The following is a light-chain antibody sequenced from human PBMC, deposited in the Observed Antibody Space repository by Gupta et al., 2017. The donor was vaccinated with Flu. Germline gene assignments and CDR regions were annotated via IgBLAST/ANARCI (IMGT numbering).Light chain of an antibody. Sequence: QSVLTQPPSVSAAPGQKVTISCSGGSYNIGNNYVSWYQQLPGTAPKLLMYENNKRPSGISDRFSGSKSGTSATLGITGLQTGDEADYYCGTWDSSLSSEVFGGGTKLTVL. V-gene: IGLV1-51*02. CDR2: ENN. CDR3: GTWDSSLSSEV. J-gene: IGLJ2*01. CDR1: SYNIGNNY.